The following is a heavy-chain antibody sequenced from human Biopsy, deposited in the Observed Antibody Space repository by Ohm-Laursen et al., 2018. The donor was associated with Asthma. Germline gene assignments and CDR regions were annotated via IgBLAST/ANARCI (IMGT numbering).Heavy chain of an antibody. V-gene: IGHV3-30*01. CDR3: VRDGTDDAFDI. CDR1: GFSFSNFA. J-gene: IGHJ3*02. D-gene: IGHD1-1*01. CDR2: ISKDASTQ. Sequence: SLRLSCAVSGFSFSNFAIHWVRQAPGKGLEWVGVISKDASTQDYADSVKGRFTMARDNSKNTLDLQMNSLREEDTAVYYCVRDGTDDAFDIWGQGTVVSVSS.